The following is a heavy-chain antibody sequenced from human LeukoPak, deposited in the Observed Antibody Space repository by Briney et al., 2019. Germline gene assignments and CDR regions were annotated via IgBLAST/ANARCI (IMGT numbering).Heavy chain of an antibody. CDR1: GYTFTSYG. Sequence: GASVKVSCKASGYTFTSYGISWVRQAPGQGLEWMGWINPNSGGTNYAQKFQDRVTMTRDTSISTAYMELSRLRSDDTAVYYCARTGYCSGGSCRGKGFFDYWGQGTLVTVSS. J-gene: IGHJ4*02. V-gene: IGHV1-2*02. CDR2: INPNSGGT. CDR3: ARTGYCSGGSCRGKGFFDY. D-gene: IGHD2-15*01.